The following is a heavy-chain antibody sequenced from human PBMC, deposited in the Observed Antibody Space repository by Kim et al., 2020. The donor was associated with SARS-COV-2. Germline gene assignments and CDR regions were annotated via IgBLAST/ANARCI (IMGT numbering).Heavy chain of an antibody. D-gene: IGHD6-19*01. V-gene: IGHV3-23*01. Sequence: CLKGRFTIAADNSKNTLNLHMNSLRTKDTAIYYCAKGKQWLVPKNWFDPWGQGTLVTVSS. J-gene: IGHJ5*02. CDR3: AKGKQWLVPKNWFDP.